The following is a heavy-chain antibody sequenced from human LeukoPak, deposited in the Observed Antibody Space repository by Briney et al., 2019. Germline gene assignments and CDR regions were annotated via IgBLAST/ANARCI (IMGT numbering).Heavy chain of an antibody. Sequence: GGSLRLSCAASGFTFSSYSMNWVRQAPGKGLEWVSSISSSSNYIYYADSVKGRFTISRDNAKNSLYLQMNSLRAEDTAVYYCARDIVVVVAATLGYYYYGMDVWGQGTTVTVSS. D-gene: IGHD2-15*01. CDR1: GFTFSSYS. V-gene: IGHV3-21*01. CDR2: ISSSSNYI. J-gene: IGHJ6*02. CDR3: ARDIVVVVAATLGYYYYGMDV.